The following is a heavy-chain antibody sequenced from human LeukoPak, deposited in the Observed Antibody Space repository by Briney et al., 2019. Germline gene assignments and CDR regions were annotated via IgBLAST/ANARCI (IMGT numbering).Heavy chain of an antibody. D-gene: IGHD7-27*01. CDR2: INPSGGST. Sequence: ASVKVSCKASGYTFTSYYMHWVRQAPGQGLEWMGIINPSGGSTSYAQKFQGRVTMTRDTSTSTVYMELSSLRSEDTAVYYCASASGDSDYYYYMDVWGKGTTVTVSS. CDR3: ASASGDSDYYYYMDV. CDR1: GYTFTSYY. V-gene: IGHV1-46*01. J-gene: IGHJ6*03.